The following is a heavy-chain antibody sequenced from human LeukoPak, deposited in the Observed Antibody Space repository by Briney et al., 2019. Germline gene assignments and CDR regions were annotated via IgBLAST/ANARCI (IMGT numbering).Heavy chain of an antibody. J-gene: IGHJ4*02. CDR3: ARGEGSSTSCIDY. CDR2: ISSSSSYI. Sequence: PGGSLRLSCAASGFTFSSYSMNWVRQAPGKGLEWVSSISSSSSYIYYADSVKGRFTISGDNAKNSLYLQMNSLRAEDTAVYYCARGEGSSTSCIDYWGQGTLVTVSS. CDR1: GFTFSSYS. V-gene: IGHV3-21*01. D-gene: IGHD2-2*01.